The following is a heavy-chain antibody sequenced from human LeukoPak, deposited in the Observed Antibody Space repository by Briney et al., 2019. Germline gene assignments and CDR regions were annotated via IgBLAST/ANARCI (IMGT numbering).Heavy chain of an antibody. CDR3: VRSGITMIVVVIPTFDY. V-gene: IGHV3-23*01. CDR2: ISGSGGST. D-gene: IGHD3-22*01. CDR1: GFTFSSYA. J-gene: IGHJ4*02. Sequence: PGGSLRLSCAASGFTFSSYAMSWVRQAPGKGLEWVSAISGSGGSTYYADSVKGRFTISRDNSKNTLYLQMNSLRAEDTAVYYCVRSGITMIVVVIPTFDYWGQGTLVTVSS.